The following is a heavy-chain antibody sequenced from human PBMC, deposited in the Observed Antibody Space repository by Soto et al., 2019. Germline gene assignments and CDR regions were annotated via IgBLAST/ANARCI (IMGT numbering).Heavy chain of an antibody. CDR1: GFTFSDYY. CDR2: ISRDSSTI. V-gene: IGHV3-11*01. J-gene: IGHJ4*02. CDR3: ARFVGGYESFDY. Sequence: NPGGSLRLSCAASGFTFSDYYMSWIRQAPGKGLDWVSYISRDSSTIYYEDSVKGRFTISRDNAKNSLYLQMNSLRAEDTAVYYCARFVGGYESFDYWGQGILVTVSS. D-gene: IGHD5-12*01.